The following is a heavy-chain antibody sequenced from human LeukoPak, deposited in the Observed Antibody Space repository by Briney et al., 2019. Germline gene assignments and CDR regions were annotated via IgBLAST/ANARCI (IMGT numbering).Heavy chain of an antibody. J-gene: IGHJ4*02. CDR1: GYTFTGYY. Sequence: ASVKVSCKASGYTFTGYYLHWVRQAPGQGLEWMGWSNPTSGTTNYAQRFQGRVTMTRDTSISTAYMELSGLRSDDTAVYYCARAEGYCSGGGCYGFDFWGQGTLVTVSS. D-gene: IGHD2-15*01. V-gene: IGHV1-2*02. CDR3: ARAEGYCSGGGCYGFDF. CDR2: SNPTSGTT.